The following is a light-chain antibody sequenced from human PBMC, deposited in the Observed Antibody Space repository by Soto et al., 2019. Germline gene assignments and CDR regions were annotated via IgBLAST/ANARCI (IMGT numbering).Light chain of an antibody. CDR3: SSYTSSSTLGV. CDR2: DVS. J-gene: IGLJ2*01. V-gene: IGLV2-14*01. CDR1: SSDVGGYKY. Sequence: QCALTQPASVSGSPGQSITISCTGTSSDVGGYKYVSWYQQHPGKAPKLMIYDVSNRPSGVSNRFSGSKSGNTASLTISGLQAEDEADYYCSSYTSSSTLGVFGGGTKLTVL.